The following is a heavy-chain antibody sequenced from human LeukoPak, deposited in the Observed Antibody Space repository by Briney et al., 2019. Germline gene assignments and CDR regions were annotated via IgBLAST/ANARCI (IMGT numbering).Heavy chain of an antibody. V-gene: IGHV1-18*01. J-gene: IGHJ4*02. CDR2: ISAYNGKT. Sequence: ASVKVSCKASGYTFTAFGVTWVRQAPGQGLEWMGWISAYNGKTNYAQNFQGRVTMTTDTSTRTAYMELRSLRSDDTAVYYCARPVYSSSWFLGEDYFDYWGQGTLVTVSS. D-gene: IGHD6-13*01. CDR3: ARPVYSSSWFLGEDYFDY. CDR1: GYTFTAFG.